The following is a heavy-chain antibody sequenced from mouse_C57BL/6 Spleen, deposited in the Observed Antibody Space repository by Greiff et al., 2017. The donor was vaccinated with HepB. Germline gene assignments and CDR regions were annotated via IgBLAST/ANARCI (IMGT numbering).Heavy chain of an antibody. CDR3: AQRASDYVDD. V-gene: IGHV1-9*01. J-gene: IGHJ2*01. D-gene: IGHD6-2*01. Sequence: QVQLQQSGAELMKPGASVKLSCKATGYTFTGYWIEWVKQRPGHGLEWIGEILPGSGSTNYNKKFKGKATLTADTSSNTAYMQLSSLTTEDSAIYYCAQRASDYVDDWGQGTTLTVSS. CDR1: GYTFTGYW. CDR2: ILPGSGST.